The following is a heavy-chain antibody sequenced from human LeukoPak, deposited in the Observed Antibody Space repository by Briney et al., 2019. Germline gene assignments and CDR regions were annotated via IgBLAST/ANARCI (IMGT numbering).Heavy chain of an antibody. J-gene: IGHJ6*01. D-gene: IGHD2/OR15-2a*01. CDR2: ISGSGDNT. CDR1: GFTFSNAW. V-gene: IGHV3-23*01. Sequence: PGGSLRLSCAASGFTFSNAWMSWVRQAPGKGLEWVSGISGSGDNTLYAASVKGRFTISRDNSKNTLYLEMNSLRAEDTAIYYCAKMKGHPLQKYYMDVWGQGTTVTVSS. CDR3: AKMKGHPLQKYYMDV.